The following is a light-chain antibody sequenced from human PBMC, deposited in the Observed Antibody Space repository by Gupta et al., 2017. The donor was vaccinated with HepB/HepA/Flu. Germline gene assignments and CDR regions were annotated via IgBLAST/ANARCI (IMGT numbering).Light chain of an antibody. V-gene: IGKV1-9*01. Sequence: IPLPQSPSFLSASVGDRVTITCRASQGIGTSLGWYQQKPGRAPKFLNYAASTLQSGVPSRISGSGSGTEITLTSSSLQPEDFATYYCQQLKSYPLTFGGGTKVEIK. CDR2: AAS. CDR3: QQLKSYPLT. CDR1: QGIGTS. J-gene: IGKJ4*01.